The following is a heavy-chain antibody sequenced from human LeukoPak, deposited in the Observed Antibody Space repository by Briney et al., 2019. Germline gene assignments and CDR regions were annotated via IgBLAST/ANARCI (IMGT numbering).Heavy chain of an antibody. CDR2: ISDGGGGT. J-gene: IGHJ4*02. D-gene: IGHD3-10*01. V-gene: IGHV3-23*01. Sequence: PGGSLRLSCATSGFTFTNYAMSWVRQAPGKGLEWVSGISDGGGGTYYADSVKGRFTISRDNSKNTLYLQMNSLRAEDTAVYYCAINSRELVSYYFQYWGQGTLVTVSS. CDR3: AINSRELVSYYFQY. CDR1: GFTFTNYA.